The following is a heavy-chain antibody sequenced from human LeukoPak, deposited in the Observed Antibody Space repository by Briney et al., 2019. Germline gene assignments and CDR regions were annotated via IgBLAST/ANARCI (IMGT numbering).Heavy chain of an antibody. CDR3: AKDRTKYCSGGSCYPRWFDP. CDR1: GGSISSYY. CDR2: IYTSGST. V-gene: IGHV4-4*07. Sequence: SETLSLTRTVSGGSISSYYWSWIRQPAGKGLEWIGRIYTSGSTNYNPSLKSRVTMSVDTSKNQFSLKLSSVTAADTAVYYCAKDRTKYCSGGSCYPRWFDPWGQGTLVTVSS. J-gene: IGHJ5*02. D-gene: IGHD2-15*01.